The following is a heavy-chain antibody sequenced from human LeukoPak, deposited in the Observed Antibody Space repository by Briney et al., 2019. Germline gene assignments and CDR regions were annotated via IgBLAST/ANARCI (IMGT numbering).Heavy chain of an antibody. D-gene: IGHD3-10*01. V-gene: IGHV3-30*02. Sequence: GGSLRLSCAASGFTFSSYGMHWVRQAPGKGLEWVAFIRYDGSNKYYADSVKGRFTISRDNSKNTLYLQMNSLRAEDTAVCYCAKRYGSGSYQNWFDPWGQGTLVTVSS. CDR3: AKRYGSGSYQNWFDP. J-gene: IGHJ5*02. CDR2: IRYDGSNK. CDR1: GFTFSSYG.